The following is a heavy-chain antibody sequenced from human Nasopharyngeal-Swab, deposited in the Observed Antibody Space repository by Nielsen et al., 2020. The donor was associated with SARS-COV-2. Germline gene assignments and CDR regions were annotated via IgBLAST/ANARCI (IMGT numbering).Heavy chain of an antibody. V-gene: IGHV3-23*01. Sequence: GESLKISCAASGFTFSSYAMSWVRQAPGKGLEWVSAISGSGGSTYYADSVKGRFTISRDNSKNTLYLQMNSLRAEDTAVYYCAKDLPKQQLAQDYGYGMDVWGQGTTVTVSS. CDR1: GFTFSSYA. CDR2: ISGSGGST. D-gene: IGHD6-13*01. CDR3: AKDLPKQQLAQDYGYGMDV. J-gene: IGHJ6*02.